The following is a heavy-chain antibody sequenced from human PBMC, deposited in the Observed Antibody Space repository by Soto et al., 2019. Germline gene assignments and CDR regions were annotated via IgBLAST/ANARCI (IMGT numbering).Heavy chain of an antibody. CDR2: ISGSGGST. Sequence: EVQLLESGGGLVQPGGSLRLSCAASGFTFSSYAMSWVRQAPGKGLEWVSAISGSGGSTYYADSVKGRFTISRDNSKNTLYLQMNSLRAEDTAVYYCAKDLTLGYCSGGSCYVPDYWGQGTLVTISS. J-gene: IGHJ4*02. D-gene: IGHD2-15*01. CDR3: AKDLTLGYCSGGSCYVPDY. CDR1: GFTFSSYA. V-gene: IGHV3-23*01.